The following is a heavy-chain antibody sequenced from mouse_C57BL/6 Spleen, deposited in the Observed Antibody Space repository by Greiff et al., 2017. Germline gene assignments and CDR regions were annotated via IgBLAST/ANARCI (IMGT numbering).Heavy chain of an antibody. Sequence: EVQLVESGGGLVTPGGSLKLSCAASGFTFSSYAMSWVRQTPEQRLEWVATISDGGSYTYYPDNVKGRFTISRDNAKNNLYLQMSHLKSEDTAMYYCAREGTGKEGFAYWGQGTLVTVSA. CDR2: ISDGGSYT. CDR1: GFTFSSYA. J-gene: IGHJ3*01. CDR3: AREGTGKEGFAY. V-gene: IGHV5-4*01. D-gene: IGHD2-1*01.